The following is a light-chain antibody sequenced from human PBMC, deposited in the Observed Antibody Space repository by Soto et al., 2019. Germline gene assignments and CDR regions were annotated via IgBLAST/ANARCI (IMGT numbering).Light chain of an antibody. CDR3: HHYYDGLHVS. V-gene: IGKV3-15*01. Sequence: EIVMTQSPATLSVSPGERATLSCRASQSVSTDLAWYQQKPGQAPRRLIYGASTRATGIPARFSGSWSGTEFTLPSNGLQSEYLAVSDCHHYYDGLHVSFGRGTEAETK. CDR2: GAS. CDR1: QSVSTD. J-gene: IGKJ3*01.